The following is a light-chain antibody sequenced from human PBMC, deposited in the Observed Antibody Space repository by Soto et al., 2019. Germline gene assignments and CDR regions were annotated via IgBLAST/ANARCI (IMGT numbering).Light chain of an antibody. CDR3: QQYQSYST. Sequence: DIQMTQSPSTLSASVGNRVTITCRASESIANWLAWYQQKPGKAPKLLIYKASSLESGVPSRFSASGSGTEFTLTISSLQHDDFATYYCQQYQSYSTFGQGTKVEI. CDR1: ESIANW. J-gene: IGKJ1*01. CDR2: KAS. V-gene: IGKV1-5*03.